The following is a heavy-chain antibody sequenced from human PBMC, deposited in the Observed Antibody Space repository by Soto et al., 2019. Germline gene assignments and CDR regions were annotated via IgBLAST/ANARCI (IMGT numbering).Heavy chain of an antibody. V-gene: IGHV2-5*02. J-gene: IGHJ1*01. CDR1: GFSLSTGGVT. CDR3: AHSPAPRVYFQH. Sequence: SGPTLVNPTQTLTLTCTFSGFSLSTGGVTVGWIRQPPGKALEWVALIYWDDGKRYSPSLKSRLTITKETSRNQVVLTMTNVDPEDTATYFCAHSPAPRVYFQHWGEGTQVTVSS. CDR2: IYWDDGK. D-gene: IGHD3-10*01.